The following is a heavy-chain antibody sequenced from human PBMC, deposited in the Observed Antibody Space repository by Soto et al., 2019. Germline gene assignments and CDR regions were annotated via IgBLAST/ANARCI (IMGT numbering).Heavy chain of an antibody. V-gene: IGHV3-21*01. CDR3: ARWGAARDAFDI. J-gene: IGHJ3*02. D-gene: IGHD1-26*01. CDR1: GFTFSSYS. Sequence: GGSLRLSCAASGFTFSSYSMNWFRQAPGKGLEWVSSISSSSSYIYYADSVKGRFTISRDNAKNSLYLQMNSLRAEDTAVYYCARWGAARDAFDIWGQGTMVTVSS. CDR2: ISSSSSYI.